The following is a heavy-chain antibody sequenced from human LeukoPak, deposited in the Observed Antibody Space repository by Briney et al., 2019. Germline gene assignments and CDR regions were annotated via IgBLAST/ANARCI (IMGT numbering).Heavy chain of an antibody. CDR3: ARNGRAYYDILTGYRTDNWFDP. CDR1: GGSISSYY. D-gene: IGHD3-9*01. J-gene: IGHJ5*02. V-gene: IGHV4-59*08. Sequence: SETLSLTCTVSGGSISSYYWSWIRQPPGKGLEGIGYIYYSWSTNYNPSLKSRVTISVDTSNNQFSLKLSSVTAADTAVYYCARNGRAYYDILTGYRTDNWFDPWGQGTLVTVSS. CDR2: IYYSWST.